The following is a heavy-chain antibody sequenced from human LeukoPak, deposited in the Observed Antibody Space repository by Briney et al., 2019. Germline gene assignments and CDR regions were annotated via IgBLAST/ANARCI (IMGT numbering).Heavy chain of an antibody. J-gene: IGHJ4*02. CDR2: TFAGYSYT. CDR1: GYNFTPYW. V-gene: IGHV5-51*01. Sequence: GESLKISCQSSGYNFTPYWIVWVRQMPGKGLEWMGITFAGYSYTIYSPSFQGQVTVSVDKSISTAYLQWSSLKASDTAMYYCARGLRYFDWGYFDYWGQGTLVTVSS. D-gene: IGHD3-9*01. CDR3: ARGLRYFDWGYFDY.